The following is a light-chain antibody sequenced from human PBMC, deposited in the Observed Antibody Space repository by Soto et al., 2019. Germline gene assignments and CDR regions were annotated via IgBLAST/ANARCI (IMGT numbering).Light chain of an antibody. CDR2: GTF. CDR3: QQFNSYPRT. V-gene: IGKV1-9*01. Sequence: DIQITQSPSSLSASVGDRVSITCQASQDVRSFLNWYQQKQGKAPRVLIYGTFTLQSGVPSRFRGTGSGTDFTLTISRLQSEDFSTYYCQQFNSYPRTFGGGTKVDIK. J-gene: IGKJ4*01. CDR1: QDVRSF.